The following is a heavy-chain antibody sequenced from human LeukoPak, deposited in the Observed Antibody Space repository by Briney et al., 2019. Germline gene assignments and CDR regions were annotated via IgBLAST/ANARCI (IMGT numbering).Heavy chain of an antibody. J-gene: IGHJ2*01. CDR3: AKDIAYGDEYFDL. CDR1: GFTFDYYA. CDR2: ISWNSGSI. V-gene: IGHV3-9*01. D-gene: IGHD4-17*01. Sequence: GGSLRLSCAASGFTFDYYAMHWVRHAPGKGLEWVSGISWNSGSIAYADSVQGRFTISRDNAKNSLYLQMNSLRAEDTALYYCAKDIAYGDEYFDLWGRGTLVTVSS.